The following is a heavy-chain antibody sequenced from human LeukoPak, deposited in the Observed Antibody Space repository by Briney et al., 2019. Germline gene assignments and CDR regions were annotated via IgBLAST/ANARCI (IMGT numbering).Heavy chain of an antibody. Sequence: SDTLSLTCTVSGGSINSHYWSWIRQPSGKGLEWIGYVSYSGSTSYNPSLKSRVTISVDTSKTQFSLKLSSVTAADTAMYYCVRGGGDASMWRYYFDFWGQGTLVSVSS. J-gene: IGHJ4*02. CDR1: GGSINSHY. D-gene: IGHD5-18*01. CDR2: VSYSGST. CDR3: VRGGGDASMWRYYFDF. V-gene: IGHV4-59*11.